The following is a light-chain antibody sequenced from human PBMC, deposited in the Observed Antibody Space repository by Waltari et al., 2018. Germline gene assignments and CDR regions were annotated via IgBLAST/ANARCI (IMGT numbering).Light chain of an antibody. J-gene: IGKJ5*01. Sequence: DIQMTQSPSSLSASVGDRVTISCRASQSVRRYLNWYQQKAGKAPKPLIYGASSLQTGAPSRFRASGSGTDFTLTISRLEPEDFATYFWQQSYTTPGTFGQGTRLEI. CDR2: GAS. CDR3: QQSYTTPGT. V-gene: IGKV1-39*01. CDR1: QSVRRY.